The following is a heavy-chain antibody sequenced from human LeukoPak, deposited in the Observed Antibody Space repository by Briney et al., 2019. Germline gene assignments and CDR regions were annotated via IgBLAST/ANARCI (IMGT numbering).Heavy chain of an antibody. J-gene: IGHJ6*04. CDR2: INPNSGGT. D-gene: IGHD2-2*01. CDR1: GYTFTGYY. V-gene: IGHV1-2*02. CDR3: ARDWTVMNVVVPAAPPGMDV. Sequence: ASVKVSCKASGYTFTGYYMHWVRQAPGQGLEWMGWINPNSGGTNYAQKIQGRVTMTRDTSISTAYMELSRLRSDDTAVYYCARDWTVMNVVVPAAPPGMDVWGKGTTVTVSS.